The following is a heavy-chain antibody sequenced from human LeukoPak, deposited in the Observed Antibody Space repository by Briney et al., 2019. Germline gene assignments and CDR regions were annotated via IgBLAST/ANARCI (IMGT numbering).Heavy chain of an antibody. Sequence: SQTLSLTCTVSGGSISSGGYYWSWIRQPPGKGLEWIGEINHSGSTNYNPSLKSRVTISVDTSKNQFSLKLSSVTAADTAVYYCARDGIVVVSAARTLTYYYGMDVWGQGTTVTVSS. CDR1: GGSISSGGYY. J-gene: IGHJ6*02. CDR2: INHSGST. D-gene: IGHD2-2*01. V-gene: IGHV4-30-2*01. CDR3: ARDGIVVVSAARTLTYYYGMDV.